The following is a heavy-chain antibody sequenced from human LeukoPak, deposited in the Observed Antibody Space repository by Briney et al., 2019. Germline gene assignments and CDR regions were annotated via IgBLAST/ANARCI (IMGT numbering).Heavy chain of an antibody. J-gene: IGHJ4*02. CDR1: GYSFTSYW. CDR3: ARPGQLGEYTPYHFDY. D-gene: IGHD3-16*01. V-gene: IGHV5-51*01. Sequence: GESLKISCKGSGYSFTSYWIGWVRQMPGKGMEWMGIIYPGDSDTRYSPSFQGQVTISADKSISTAYLQWSSLKASDTAMYYCARPGQLGEYTPYHFDYLGQGILVTVSS. CDR2: IYPGDSDT.